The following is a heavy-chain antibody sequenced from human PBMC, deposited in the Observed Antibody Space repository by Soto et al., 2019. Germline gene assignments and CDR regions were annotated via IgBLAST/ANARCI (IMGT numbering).Heavy chain of an antibody. CDR2: INAGNGNT. J-gene: IGHJ4*02. D-gene: IGHD1-26*01. CDR1: GYTFTSYA. CDR3: ARTLVGATPADY. Sequence: ASVKVSCKAAGYTFTSYAMHWVRQAPGQRLEWMGWINAGNGNTKYSQKLQGRVTITRDTSASTAYMELSSLRSEDTAVYYCARTLVGATPADYWGQGTLVTVSS. V-gene: IGHV1-3*01.